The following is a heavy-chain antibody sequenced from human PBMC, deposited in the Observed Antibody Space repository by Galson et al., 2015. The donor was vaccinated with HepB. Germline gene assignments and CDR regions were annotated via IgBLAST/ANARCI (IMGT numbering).Heavy chain of an antibody. V-gene: IGHV3-15*01. D-gene: IGHD3-16*01. CDR1: GFTFSNAW. J-gene: IGHJ3*01. CDR3: TTLMMDYAFDV. Sequence: SLRLSCAASGFTFSNAWMNWVRQAPGKGLEWVGRIKSKTDGGTTAHAAPVKGRFTISTDDSKNTLYLQMDSQKTEDTAVYYCTTLMMDYAFDVWGQGTMVTVSS. CDR2: IKSKTDGGTT.